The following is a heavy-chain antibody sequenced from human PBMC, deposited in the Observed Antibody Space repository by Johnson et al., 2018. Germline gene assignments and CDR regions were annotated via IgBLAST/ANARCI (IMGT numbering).Heavy chain of an antibody. CDR2: ISDSCNT. V-gene: IGHV4-59*02. CDR3: ARVGDCSGSSCYSGDYYYFMDV. J-gene: IGHJ6*03. Sequence: QVQLVESGPGLVKPSEPLSLNCSVSGGSVSGYYWSWLRQSPGKGLEWIAYISDSCNTDFNPSLRGRVTLSIDKSKNQFSLWLTSVTASAPAVYCCARVGDCSGSSCYSGDYYYFMDVWGKGTTVTVSS. CDR1: GGSVSGYY. D-gene: IGHD2-15*01.